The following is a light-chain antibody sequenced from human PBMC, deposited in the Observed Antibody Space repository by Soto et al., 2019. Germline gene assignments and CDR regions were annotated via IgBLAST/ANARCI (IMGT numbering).Light chain of an antibody. J-gene: IGLJ1*01. Sequence: QSALTQPASVSGSAGQSITISCTGTTSFVGTYNFVSWYQQHPGKAPELMIYEVSNRPSGVSNRFSGSKSGNTASLTISGLQAEDEADYYCSSYTSRRTQVFGTGTKLTVL. CDR1: TSFVGTYNF. CDR3: SSYTSRRTQV. V-gene: IGLV2-14*01. CDR2: EVS.